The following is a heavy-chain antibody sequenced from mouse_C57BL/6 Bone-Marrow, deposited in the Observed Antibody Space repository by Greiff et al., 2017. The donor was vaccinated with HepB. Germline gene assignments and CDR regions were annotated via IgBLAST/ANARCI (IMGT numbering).Heavy chain of an antibody. D-gene: IGHD1-1*01. Sequence: EVQRVESGPGLVKPSQSLSLTCSVTGYSITSGYYWNWIRQFPGNKLEWMGYISYDGSNNYNPSLKNRISITRDTSKNQFFLKLNSVTTEDTATYYCARGYYGSSFRYWGQGTTLTVSS. J-gene: IGHJ2*01. CDR1: GYSITSGYY. V-gene: IGHV3-6*01. CDR3: ARGYYGSSFRY. CDR2: ISYDGSN.